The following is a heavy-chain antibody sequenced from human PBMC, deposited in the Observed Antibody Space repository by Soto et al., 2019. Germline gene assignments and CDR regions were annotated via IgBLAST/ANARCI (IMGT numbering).Heavy chain of an antibody. CDR1: GGTFSSYS. CDR2: IIPIFGTA. D-gene: IGHD1-26*01. V-gene: IGHV1-69*01. J-gene: IGHJ4*02. Sequence: QVQLVQSGAEVKKPGSSVKVSCKASGGTFSSYSINWERQAPGQGLEWMGEIIPIFGTANYAQKFQGRVTSTADESTSTAYMELSSLRSEDTAVYYCARDGGRHSGGIDYWGQGTLVTVSS. CDR3: ARDGGRHSGGIDY.